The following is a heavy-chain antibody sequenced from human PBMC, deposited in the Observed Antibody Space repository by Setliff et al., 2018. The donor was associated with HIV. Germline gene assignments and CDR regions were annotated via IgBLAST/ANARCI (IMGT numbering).Heavy chain of an antibody. Sequence: DYAMHWVRQAPGKGLEWVSGISWNGDNIEYADSVKGRFTISRDDVKNSLSLQMNSLRPEDMAVYYCVKDAHYFDNSGNYDYGLDVWGQGTTVTVSS. V-gene: IGHV3-9*03. J-gene: IGHJ6*02. CDR1: DYA. CDR2: ISWNGDNI. CDR3: VKDAHYFDNSGNYDYGLDV. D-gene: IGHD3-22*01.